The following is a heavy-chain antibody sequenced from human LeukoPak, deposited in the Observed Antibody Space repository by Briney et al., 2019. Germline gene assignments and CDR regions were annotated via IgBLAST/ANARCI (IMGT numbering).Heavy chain of an antibody. D-gene: IGHD3-10*01. Sequence: KTSETLSLTCAVYGGSFSGYYWSWIRQPPGKGLEWIGEINHSGSTNYNPSLKSRVTISVDTSKNQFSLKLSSVTAADTAVYYCARLRRLFSCGYYGSGSYCHNWFDPWGQGTLVTVSS. J-gene: IGHJ5*02. V-gene: IGHV4-34*01. CDR3: ARLRRLFSCGYYGSGSYCHNWFDP. CDR2: INHSGST. CDR1: GGSFSGYY.